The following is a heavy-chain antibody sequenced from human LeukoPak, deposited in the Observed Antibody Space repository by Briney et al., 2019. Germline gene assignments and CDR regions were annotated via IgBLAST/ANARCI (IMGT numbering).Heavy chain of an antibody. J-gene: IGHJ4*02. CDR3: ATGIAVAGIPYYFDY. D-gene: IGHD6-19*01. Sequence: GATVKVSCKVSGYTFTDYYMHWVQQAPGKGLEWMGLVDPEDGETIYAEKFQGRVTITADTSTDTAYMELSSLRSEDTAVYYCATGIAVAGIPYYFDYWGQGTLVTVSS. V-gene: IGHV1-69-2*01. CDR1: GYTFTDYY. CDR2: VDPEDGET.